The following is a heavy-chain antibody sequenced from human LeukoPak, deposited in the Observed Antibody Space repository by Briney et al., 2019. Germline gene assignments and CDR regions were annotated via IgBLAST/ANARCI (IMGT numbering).Heavy chain of an antibody. J-gene: IGHJ3*02. D-gene: IGHD3-22*01. Sequence: SETLSLTCTVSGGSISSYYWSWIRQPPGKGLEWIGYIYYSGSTNYNPSLKSRVTISVDTSKNQFSLKLSSVTAADTAVYHCAREYYYDSSGYRNRDAFDIWGQGTMVTVSS. CDR2: IYYSGST. CDR1: GGSISSYY. CDR3: AREYYYDSSGYRNRDAFDI. V-gene: IGHV4-59*01.